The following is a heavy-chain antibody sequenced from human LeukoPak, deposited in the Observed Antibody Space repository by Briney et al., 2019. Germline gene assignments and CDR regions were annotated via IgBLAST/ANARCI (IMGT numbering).Heavy chain of an antibody. J-gene: IGHJ4*02. CDR3: ARVQLGIACDY. CDR2: IYSGGST. CDR1: GFTFSSYG. D-gene: IGHD7-27*01. V-gene: IGHV3-53*01. Sequence: PGGSLRLSCAASGFTFSSYGMNWVRQAPGKGLEWVSVIYSGGSTYYADSVKGRFTISRDNSKNTLYLQMNSLRAEDTAVYYCARVQLGIACDYWGQGTLVTVSS.